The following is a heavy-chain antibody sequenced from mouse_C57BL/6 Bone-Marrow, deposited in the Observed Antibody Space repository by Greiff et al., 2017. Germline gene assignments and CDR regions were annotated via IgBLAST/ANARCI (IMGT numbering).Heavy chain of an antibody. J-gene: IGHJ1*03. CDR1: GFTFSSYT. V-gene: IGHV5-9*01. Sequence: EVQRVESGGGLVKPGGSLKLSCAASGFTFSSYTMSWVRQTPEKRLQWVAAISGGGGNTYSPDSVKGRFTISRANDKNILYLQMSSLRSEDTALYYCSRQVTTVLATKYFDVWGTGTTVTVAS. D-gene: IGHD1-1*01. CDR3: SRQVTTVLATKYFDV. CDR2: ISGGGGNT.